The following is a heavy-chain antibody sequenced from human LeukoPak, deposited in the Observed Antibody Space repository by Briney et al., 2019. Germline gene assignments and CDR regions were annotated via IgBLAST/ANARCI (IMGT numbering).Heavy chain of an antibody. CDR3: ARGSHCSGGSCYHNFDY. J-gene: IGHJ4*02. CDR2: INHSGST. Sequence: PSETLSLTCAVYGVSFSGYYWSWIRQPPGKGLEWIGEINHSGSTNYNPSLKSRVTISVDTSKNQFSLKLSSVTAADTAVYYCARGSHCSGGSCYHNFDYWGQGTLVTVSS. D-gene: IGHD2-15*01. CDR1: GVSFSGYY. V-gene: IGHV4-34*01.